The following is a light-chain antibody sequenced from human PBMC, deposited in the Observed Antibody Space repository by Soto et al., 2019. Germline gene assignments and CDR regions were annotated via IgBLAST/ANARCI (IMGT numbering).Light chain of an antibody. J-gene: IGLJ2*01. CDR3: QSYDSSLVI. CDR1: SSNIGAGYD. CDR2: ADS. Sequence: QSVLTQPPSVSGAPGQRVTISCTGSSSNIGAGYDVHWYQQLPGTAPKLLIYADSNRPSGVPDRFSGSKSGTSASLAITGLQAEDEADYYCQSYDSSLVIFGGGTQLTVL. V-gene: IGLV1-40*01.